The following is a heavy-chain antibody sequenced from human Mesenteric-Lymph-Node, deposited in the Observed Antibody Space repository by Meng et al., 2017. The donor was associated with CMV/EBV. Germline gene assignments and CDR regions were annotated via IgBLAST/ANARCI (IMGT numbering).Heavy chain of an antibody. Sequence: GESLKISCAASGFTLRDVDMHWVRPAPGKGLEYVAVIGINEGGPYYADAVRGRFTVATDNSKNTLYLQMGSLRPEDMAVYYCARGRGRTCYVDPGVSGYFDYWGQGTLVTVSS. CDR3: ARGRGRTCYVDPGVSGYFDY. V-gene: IGHV3-64*02. J-gene: IGHJ4*02. D-gene: IGHD4-17*01. CDR2: IGINEGGP. CDR1: GFTLRDVD.